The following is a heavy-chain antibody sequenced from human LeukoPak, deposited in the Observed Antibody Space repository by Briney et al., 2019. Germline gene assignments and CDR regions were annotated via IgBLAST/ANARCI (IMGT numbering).Heavy chain of an antibody. CDR3: AKARYSYDHYYFDY. J-gene: IGHJ4*02. Sequence: PGGSLRLSCAASGFTFSSYGMHWVSQAPGKGLEWVAVIWYDGSNKYYADSVKGRFTISRDNSKNTLYLQMNSLRAEDTAVYYCAKARYSYDHYYFDYWGQGTLVTVSS. D-gene: IGHD5-18*01. CDR1: GFTFSSYG. V-gene: IGHV3-33*06. CDR2: IWYDGSNK.